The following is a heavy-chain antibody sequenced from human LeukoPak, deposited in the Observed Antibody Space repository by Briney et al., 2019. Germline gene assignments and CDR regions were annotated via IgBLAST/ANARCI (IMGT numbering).Heavy chain of an antibody. Sequence: ASVKVSCKASGYTFTSYGISWVRQAPGQGLEWMGWISAYNGNTNYAQKLQGRVTMTTDTSTSTAYMELSSLRSEDTAVYYCARVSYYSSGWYEEAFDIWGQGTMVTVSS. V-gene: IGHV1-18*01. CDR1: GYTFTSYG. CDR2: ISAYNGNT. J-gene: IGHJ3*02. CDR3: ARVSYYSSGWYEEAFDI. D-gene: IGHD6-19*01.